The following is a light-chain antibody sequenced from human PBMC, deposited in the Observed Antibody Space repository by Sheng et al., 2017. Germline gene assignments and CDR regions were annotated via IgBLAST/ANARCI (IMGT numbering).Light chain of an antibody. V-gene: IGKV1-NL1*01. Sequence: DIQMTQSPASLSAFVGDRVTITCRASQDISNALAWYQQKPGKAPKLLLYAASRLESGVPSRFSGSGSGTDYTLTISSLQPEDFAVYLCQQYTPSPPRFSFGPGTKVEMK. CDR1: QDISNA. CDR2: AAS. J-gene: IGKJ3*01. CDR3: QQYTPSPPRFS.